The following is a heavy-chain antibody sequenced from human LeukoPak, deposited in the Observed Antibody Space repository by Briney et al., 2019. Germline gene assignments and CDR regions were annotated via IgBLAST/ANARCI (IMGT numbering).Heavy chain of an antibody. D-gene: IGHD3-10*01. J-gene: IGHJ6*01. CDR3: ARSDQLRWFGEPRRPFYYGMDV. Sequence: GESLKISCQTAGYSFTDYWIGWVPQIPGKGLEWMGIIYPGDSDTRYSPSFQGQVTISADKSIRTAYLQWSLKASDTAIYYCARSDQLRWFGEPRRPFYYGMDVWGQGTTVTVSP. CDR2: IYPGDSDT. CDR1: GYSFTDYW. V-gene: IGHV5-51*01.